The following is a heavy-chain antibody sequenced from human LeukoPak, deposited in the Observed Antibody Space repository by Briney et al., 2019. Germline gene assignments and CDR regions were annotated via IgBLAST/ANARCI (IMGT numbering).Heavy chain of an antibody. Sequence: GSLRLSCAASGFTFSSYDMSWIRQPPGKGLEWIGEINHSGSTNYNPSLKSRVTISVDTSKNQFSLKLSSVTAADTAVYYCARGLEVVVVVAATPGFDYWGQGTLVTVSS. CDR1: GFTFSSYD. J-gene: IGHJ4*02. CDR3: ARGLEVVVVVAATPGFDY. D-gene: IGHD2-15*01. V-gene: IGHV4-34*01. CDR2: INHSGST.